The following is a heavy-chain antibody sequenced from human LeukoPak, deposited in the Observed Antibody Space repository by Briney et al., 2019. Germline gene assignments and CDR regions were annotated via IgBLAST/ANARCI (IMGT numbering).Heavy chain of an antibody. CDR2: ISGSGGST. J-gene: IGHJ3*02. CDR1: GFTFSSYA. Sequence: PGGSLRLSCSASGFTFSSYAMSWVRQAPGEGLEWVSAISGSGGSTYYADSVKGRFTISRDNSKNTLYLQMNSLRAEDTAVYYCAKREELWLGAFDIWGQGTMVTVSS. CDR3: AKREELWLGAFDI. D-gene: IGHD5-18*01. V-gene: IGHV3-23*01.